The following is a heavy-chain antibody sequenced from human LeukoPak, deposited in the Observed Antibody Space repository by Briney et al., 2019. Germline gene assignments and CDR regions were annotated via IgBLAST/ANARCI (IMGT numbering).Heavy chain of an antibody. J-gene: IGHJ4*02. CDR2: IFVGSGNT. V-gene: IGHV1-58*02. Sequence: SVKVSCKASGFTFTISAMQWVRQARGQRLEWIGWIFVGSGNTNYAQKFQERVTITRDMSTSTAYMELSSLRSEDTAVYYCAADLGGYSSFDYWGQGTLVTVSS. CDR3: AADLGGYSSFDY. D-gene: IGHD4-23*01. CDR1: GFTFTISA.